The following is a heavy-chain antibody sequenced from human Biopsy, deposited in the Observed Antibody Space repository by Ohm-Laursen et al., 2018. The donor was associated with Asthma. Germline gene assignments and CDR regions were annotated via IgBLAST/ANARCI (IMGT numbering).Heavy chain of an antibody. CDR1: GFTFRSYG. D-gene: IGHD2-21*02. Sequence: LRLSCTASGFTFRSYGMHWVRQAPGKGLEWVAFLSYDGSNKYYGDSVKGRFTISRDNSKNTLYLQMDSLRAEDTAVHYCASYEVVTAILPMDVWGQGTTVTVSS. CDR2: LSYDGSNK. V-gene: IGHV3-30*03. CDR3: ASYEVVTAILPMDV. J-gene: IGHJ6*02.